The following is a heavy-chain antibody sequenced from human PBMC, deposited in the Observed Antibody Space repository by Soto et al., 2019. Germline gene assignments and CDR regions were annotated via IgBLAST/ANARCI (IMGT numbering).Heavy chain of an antibody. Sequence: VQLVQSGAEVKKPGASVKASCKASGYTFTSYGISWVRQAPGQGLEWMGWISAYNGNTNYAQKLQGRVTITTDTSTSTAYMELRSLRSDDTAVYYCARDLPHIVVVIATLEDAFDIWGQGTMVTVSS. CDR3: ARDLPHIVVVIATLEDAFDI. D-gene: IGHD2-21*01. J-gene: IGHJ3*02. CDR1: GYTFTSYG. V-gene: IGHV1-18*01. CDR2: ISAYNGNT.